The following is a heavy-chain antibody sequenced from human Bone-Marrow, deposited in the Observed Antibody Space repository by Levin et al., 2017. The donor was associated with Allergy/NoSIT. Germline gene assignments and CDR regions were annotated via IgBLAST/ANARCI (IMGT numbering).Heavy chain of an antibody. CDR3: ARGPFPDFGDDELGV. CDR2: MDPHSGNT. D-gene: IGHD4-17*01. V-gene: IGHV1-8*01. Sequence: ASVKVSCKTAGYTFSEYHINWVRQATGQGLEWMGWMDPHSGNTGYAQKFQGRVTMTRNTSISTVYMQLTSLRTEDTAVYYCARGPFPDFGDDELGVWGQGSRVTVSS. J-gene: IGHJ1*01. CDR1: GYTFSEYH.